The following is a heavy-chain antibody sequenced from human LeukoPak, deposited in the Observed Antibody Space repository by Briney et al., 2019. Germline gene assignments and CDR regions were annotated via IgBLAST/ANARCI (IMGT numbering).Heavy chain of an antibody. V-gene: IGHV3-30*18. D-gene: IGHD1-14*01. CDR2: TSNDGSYK. Sequence: GRSLRLSCAASGFTFSSYGIHWVRLPPGKGLEWVAATSNDGSYKYSADSVGGRFTISRDNSKNTVYLQMNSLRAEDTAVYYCAKGDDHAGTSWFDPWGRGTLVTVSS. CDR1: GFTFSSYG. J-gene: IGHJ5*02. CDR3: AKGDDHAGTSWFDP.